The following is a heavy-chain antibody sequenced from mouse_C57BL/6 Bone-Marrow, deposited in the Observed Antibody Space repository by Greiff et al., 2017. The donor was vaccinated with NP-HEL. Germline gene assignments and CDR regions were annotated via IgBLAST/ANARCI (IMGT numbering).Heavy chain of an antibody. D-gene: IGHD2-3*01. CDR2: IDPANGNT. CDR1: GFNIKNTY. J-gene: IGHJ2*01. V-gene: IGHV14-3*01. CDR3: ARSLTDGYYEDFDY. Sequence: VQLKESVAELVRPGASVKLSCTASGFNIKNTYMHWVKQRPEQGLEWIGRIDPANGNTKYAPKFQGKATITADTSSNTAYLQLSSLTSEDTAIYYCARSLTDGYYEDFDYWGQGTTLTVSS.